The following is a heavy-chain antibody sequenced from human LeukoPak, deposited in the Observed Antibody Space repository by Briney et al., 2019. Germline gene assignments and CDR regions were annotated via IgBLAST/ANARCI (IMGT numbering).Heavy chain of an antibody. CDR1: GGTFSSCG. Sequence: GASVKVSCKASGGTFSSCGLSWVRQAPGQGLEWMGGIIPIFGTANYAQKFQGRVTITADESTSTAYMELSGLRSEDTAVYYCATWPMVRGVISYFDYWGQGTLVTVSS. J-gene: IGHJ4*02. D-gene: IGHD3-10*01. CDR2: IIPIFGTA. V-gene: IGHV1-69*13. CDR3: ATWPMVRGVISYFDY.